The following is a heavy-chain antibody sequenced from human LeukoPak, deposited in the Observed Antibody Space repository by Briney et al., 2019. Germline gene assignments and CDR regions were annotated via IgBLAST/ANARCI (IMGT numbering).Heavy chain of an antibody. CDR1: GFTFSSYA. J-gene: IGHJ4*02. CDR2: ISGSGGST. CDR3: AKDSLYSSSWYTYYFDY. V-gene: IGHV3-23*01. Sequence: GGSLRLSCAASGFTFSSYAMSWVRQAPGKGLEWVSAISGSGGSTYYADSVKGRFTISRDNSKNTLYLQMNSQRAEDTAVYYCAKDSLYSSSWYTYYFDYWGQGTLVTVSS. D-gene: IGHD6-13*01.